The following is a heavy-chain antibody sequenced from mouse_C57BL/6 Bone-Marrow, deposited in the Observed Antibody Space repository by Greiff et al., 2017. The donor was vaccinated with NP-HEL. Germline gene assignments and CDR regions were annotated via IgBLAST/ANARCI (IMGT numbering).Heavy chain of an antibody. Sequence: QVQLQQPGAELVKPGASVKMSCKASGYTFTSYWITWVKQRPGQGLEWIGDIYPGSGSTNYNEKSKSKATLTVDTSSSTAYMQLSSLTSEDSAVYYCARAGYYYGSSPFAYWGQGTLVTVSA. CDR1: GYTFTSYW. D-gene: IGHD1-1*01. V-gene: IGHV1-55*01. CDR3: ARAGYYYGSSPFAY. CDR2: IYPGSGST. J-gene: IGHJ3*01.